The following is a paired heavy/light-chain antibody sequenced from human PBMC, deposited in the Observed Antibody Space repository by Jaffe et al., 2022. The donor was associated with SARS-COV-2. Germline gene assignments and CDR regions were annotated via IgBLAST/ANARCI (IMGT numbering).Heavy chain of an antibody. V-gene: IGHV3-23*01. CDR3: AKLVGTSSFGPIDY. Sequence: EVHLLESGGGLVQPGGSLRLSCAASGFTFSSYAMNWVRQAPGKGLEWVSGFSDSDGTTYYADSVKGRFTISRDNSGNTLYLQMNSLRAEDTAIYYCAKLVGTSSFGPIDYWGQGTLVTVSS. CDR1: GFTFSSYA. CDR2: FSDSDGTT. D-gene: IGHD2-2*01. J-gene: IGHJ4*02.
Light chain of an antibody. J-gene: IGKJ4*01. CDR3: QQYFSIPFI. CDR2: WAS. V-gene: IGKV4-1*01. CDR1: QSVFYSSNNKNY. Sequence: DIVMTHSPDSLAVSLGERATINCKSSQSVFYSSNNKNYLAWYQQKPGQPPKLLIYWASTRESGVPDRFSGSGSGTDFTLTISSLQAEDVAVYYCQQYFSIPFIFGGGTKVEIK.